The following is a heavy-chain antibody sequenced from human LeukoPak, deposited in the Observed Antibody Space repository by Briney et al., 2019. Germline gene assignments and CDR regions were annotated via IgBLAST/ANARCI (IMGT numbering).Heavy chain of an antibody. CDR2: ISAYNGNT. J-gene: IGHJ5*02. CDR3: ARDPHDSSGYYYSSNWFDP. D-gene: IGHD3-22*01. CDR1: GYTFTGYY. V-gene: IGHV1-18*04. Sequence: GASVKVSCKASGYTFTGYYMHWVRQAPGQGLEWMGWISAYNGNTNYAQKLQGRVTMTTDTSTSTAYMELRSLRSDDTAVYYCARDPHDSSGYYYSSNWFDPWGQGTLVTVSS.